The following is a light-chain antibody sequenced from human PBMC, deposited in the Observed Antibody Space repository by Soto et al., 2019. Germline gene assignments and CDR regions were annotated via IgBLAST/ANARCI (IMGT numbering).Light chain of an antibody. Sequence: EIVLTQSPGTLSLSPGERATLSCGASQSVTSNYLAWYQQKPGQAPRLLIFGASIRVTGIPDRFIGSGSGTHFTLTISRLEPEDFAVYYCQHYVTSLTTFGQGTKV. J-gene: IGKJ1*01. CDR3: QHYVTSLTT. CDR1: QSVTSNY. V-gene: IGKV3-20*01. CDR2: GAS.